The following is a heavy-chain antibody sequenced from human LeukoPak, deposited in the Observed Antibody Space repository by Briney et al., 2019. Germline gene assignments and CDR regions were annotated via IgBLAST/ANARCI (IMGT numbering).Heavy chain of an antibody. D-gene: IGHD1-26*01. CDR3: AALVGPTKAIDY. Sequence: SETLSLTCTVSGGSINSYCWSWIRQPPGKGLEWIGYIFCSGSTTYSKYNPSLKSRVTISVDTSKNQFSLRLTSATAADTAVYYCAALVGPTKAIDYWGQGTLVTVSS. V-gene: IGHV4-59*01. CDR2: IFCSGSTTYS. J-gene: IGHJ4*02. CDR1: GGSINSYC.